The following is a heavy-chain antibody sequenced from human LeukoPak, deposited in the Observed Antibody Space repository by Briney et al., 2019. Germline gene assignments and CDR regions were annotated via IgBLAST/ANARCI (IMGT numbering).Heavy chain of an antibody. D-gene: IGHD6-19*01. J-gene: IGHJ4*02. CDR2: IIPIFGTA. CDR3: ARGGSSGWYDDY. V-gene: IGHV1-69*13. Sequence: SVKVSCKASGGTFSSYAISWVRQAPGQGLEWMGGIIPIFGTANCAQKFQGRVTITADESTSTAYMELSSLRSEDTAVYYCARGGSSGWYDDYWGQGTLVTVSS. CDR1: GGTFSSYA.